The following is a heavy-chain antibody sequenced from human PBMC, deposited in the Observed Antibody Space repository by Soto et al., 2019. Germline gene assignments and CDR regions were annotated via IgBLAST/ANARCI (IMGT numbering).Heavy chain of an antibody. Sequence: SETLSLTCTVSGGSISGYYWSWIRQPAGKGMEWIGRIHATESTNYNPSLKSRVTMSIDTSDNQFSLKLNSLTAADTAVYYCARALSSAAGLYFDFWGQGTLVTVSS. CDR1: GGSISGYY. J-gene: IGHJ4*02. D-gene: IGHD6-13*01. V-gene: IGHV4-4*07. CDR2: IHATEST. CDR3: ARALSSAAGLYFDF.